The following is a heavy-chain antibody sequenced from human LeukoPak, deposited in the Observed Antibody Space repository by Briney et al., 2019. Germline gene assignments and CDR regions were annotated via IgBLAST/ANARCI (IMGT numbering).Heavy chain of an antibody. Sequence: PGGSLRLSCAASGFTFSSYGMHWVRQAPGKGLEWVAVIWYDGSNKYYADSVKGRFTISRDNSKNTLYLQMNSLRAEDTAVYYCARDQVAVAEGMDVWGQGTTVTVSS. D-gene: IGHD6-19*01. CDR3: ARDQVAVAEGMDV. J-gene: IGHJ6*02. CDR1: GFTFSSYG. V-gene: IGHV3-33*01. CDR2: IWYDGSNK.